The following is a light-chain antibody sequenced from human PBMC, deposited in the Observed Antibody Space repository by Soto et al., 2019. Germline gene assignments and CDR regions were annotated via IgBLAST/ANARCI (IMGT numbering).Light chain of an antibody. Sequence: QSVLTQPPSASGSPGQSVTISCTGTRSDVGGYKYVTWYQQHTGKAPKLMIYEVSKRPSGVPDRFSGSKSGNTASLTVSGLQAEDEADYYCSSYADSNNVLFGGGTKLTVL. CDR1: RSDVGGYKY. J-gene: IGLJ2*01. CDR2: EVS. CDR3: SSYADSNNVL. V-gene: IGLV2-8*01.